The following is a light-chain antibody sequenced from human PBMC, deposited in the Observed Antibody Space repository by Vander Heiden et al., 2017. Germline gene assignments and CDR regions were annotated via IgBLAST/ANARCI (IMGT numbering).Light chain of an antibody. CDR1: QSIRDR. Sequence: DIQMTQSPSSLSASVGDRVTITCRATQSIRDRLAWYQQKPGKAPKRLIYDASNLQRGVPSRFSGSGFGTEFTLTISSLQPEDFATYYCLQHDTYLFTFGQGTKLEIK. J-gene: IGKJ2*01. V-gene: IGKV1-17*01. CDR3: LQHDTYLFT. CDR2: DAS.